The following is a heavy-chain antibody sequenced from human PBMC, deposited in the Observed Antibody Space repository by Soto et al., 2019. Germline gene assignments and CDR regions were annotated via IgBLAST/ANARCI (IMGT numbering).Heavy chain of an antibody. D-gene: IGHD6-19*01. Sequence: PGGSLRLSCAASGLTFSTYSMNWVRQAPGKGLEWVSSISSSSTIYYADSVKGRFTISRDNVQSSLYLQMHSLRAEDTAVYYCARERGSGWTFDYWGQGTLVTVSS. V-gene: IGHV3-48*01. CDR2: ISSSSTI. J-gene: IGHJ4*02. CDR1: GLTFSTYS. CDR3: ARERGSGWTFDY.